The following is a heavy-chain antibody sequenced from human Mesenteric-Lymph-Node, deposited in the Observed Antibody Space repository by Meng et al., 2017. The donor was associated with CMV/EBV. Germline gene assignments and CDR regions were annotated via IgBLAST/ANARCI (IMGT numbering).Heavy chain of an antibody. CDR2: INPSGGST. J-gene: IGHJ4*02. CDR3: ARGGSWAARLVDY. D-gene: IGHD6-6*01. Sequence: PSVKVSCKASRYTFTSYYMHWVRQAPGQGLEWMGIINPSGGSTSYAQKFQGRVTMTRDTSISTAYMELSRLRSDDTAVYYCARGGSWAARLVDYWGQGTLVTVSS. V-gene: IGHV1-46*01. CDR1: RYTFTSYY.